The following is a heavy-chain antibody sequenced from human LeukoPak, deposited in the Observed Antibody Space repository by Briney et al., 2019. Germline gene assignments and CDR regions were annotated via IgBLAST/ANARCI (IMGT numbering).Heavy chain of an antibody. J-gene: IGHJ4*02. Sequence: PGRSLRLSCAASGFTFSSYGMHWVRQAPGKGLEWVANIKQDGSDKYYVDSVKGRFTISRDNAKNSLYLQMNSLRAEDTALYYCARGYSGYAYWGQGTLVTVSS. V-gene: IGHV3-7*03. CDR2: IKQDGSDK. CDR3: ARGYSGYAY. D-gene: IGHD5-12*01. CDR1: GFTFSSYG.